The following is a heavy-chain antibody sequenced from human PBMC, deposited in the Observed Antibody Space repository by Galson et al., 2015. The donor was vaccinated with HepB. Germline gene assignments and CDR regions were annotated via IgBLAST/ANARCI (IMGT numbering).Heavy chain of an antibody. D-gene: IGHD3-16*01. CDR1: GFTLSGYV. V-gene: IGHV3-30*03. J-gene: IGHJ4*02. CDR2: ISHDGSIK. CDR3: ARDPIGGAPDYFDY. Sequence: SLRLSCAASGFTLSGYVMHWVRQAPGKGLEWVAVISHDGSIKIYTDSVKGRFTIARDNSKNTLYLQMNNLRAEDTARYYCARDPIGGAPDYFDYWGQGTLVTVSS.